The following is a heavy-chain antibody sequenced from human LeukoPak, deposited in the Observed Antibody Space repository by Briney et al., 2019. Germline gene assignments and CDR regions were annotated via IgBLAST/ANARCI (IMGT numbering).Heavy chain of an antibody. CDR3: AKDGPDYDILTGYYYPYY. V-gene: IGHV3-30*18. J-gene: IGHJ4*02. Sequence: GGSLSLFCGASGFNFSSYGVHWVRQARGRGRGWVAFISCGGSNKYCADSVMGRFTISRDNSKNTLYLQMNSLRAEDTAVYYCAKDGPDYDILTGYYYPYYWGQGTLVTVSS. CDR1: GFNFSSYG. D-gene: IGHD3-9*01. CDR2: ISCGGSNK.